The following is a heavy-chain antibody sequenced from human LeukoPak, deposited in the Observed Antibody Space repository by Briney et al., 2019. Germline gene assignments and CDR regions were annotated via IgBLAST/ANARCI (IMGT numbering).Heavy chain of an antibody. Sequence: GGSLRLSCAASGFTFSSYAMSWVRQAPGKGLEWVSTITGSGDTTYYADSVKGRFTISRDNSKNTLYVQMNSLRAEDTAVYYCAKDRGFGVAGTLFDYWGQGSLVIVNS. D-gene: IGHD6-19*01. CDR2: ITGSGDTT. V-gene: IGHV3-23*01. CDR1: GFTFSSYA. CDR3: AKDRGFGVAGTLFDY. J-gene: IGHJ4*02.